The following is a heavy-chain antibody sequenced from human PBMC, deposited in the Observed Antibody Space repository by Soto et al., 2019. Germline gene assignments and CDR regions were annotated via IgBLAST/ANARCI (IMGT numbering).Heavy chain of an antibody. CDR3: ARVDIYGSGSRDY. J-gene: IGHJ4*02. CDR1: GFTFSTYW. V-gene: IGHV3-7*03. Sequence: PGGSLRLSCEASGFTFSTYWMSWVRQAPGKGLEWVANIKRDGSEKYYVDSVKGRFTISRDNAKNSLYLQMNSLRVEDTAVYYCARVDIYGSGSRDYWGQGTLVTVSS. D-gene: IGHD3-10*01. CDR2: IKRDGSEK.